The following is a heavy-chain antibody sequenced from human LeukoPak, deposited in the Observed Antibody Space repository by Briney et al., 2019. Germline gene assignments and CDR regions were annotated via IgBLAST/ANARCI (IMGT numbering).Heavy chain of an antibody. D-gene: IGHD4-17*01. CDR2: VNDSGGT. Sequence: KTSETLSLTCAVYIDSFTNYYWNWIRQTPGKGLEWIGEVNDSGGTNINPSLRSRVILSVDTSKNQFSLKLSSVTAADTAVYYCASSRYDYGTLDIWGQGTMVTVSS. CDR1: IDSFTNYY. V-gene: IGHV4-34*01. J-gene: IGHJ3*02. CDR3: ASSRYDYGTLDI.